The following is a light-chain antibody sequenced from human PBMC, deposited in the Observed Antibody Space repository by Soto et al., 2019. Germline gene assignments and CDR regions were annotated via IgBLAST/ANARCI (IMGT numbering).Light chain of an antibody. J-gene: IGKJ1*01. CDR2: AAT. CDR1: QSISNY. CDR3: QQSYSRPRT. Sequence: DIQMTQSPSSLSASVGDRVTITCRASQSISNYLNWYQQKKGEAPKLLIYAATSLQSEVPSTFSGSGSGTDFTLTISSLQPEDFATYYCQQSYSRPRTFGQGTKVDIK. V-gene: IGKV1-39*01.